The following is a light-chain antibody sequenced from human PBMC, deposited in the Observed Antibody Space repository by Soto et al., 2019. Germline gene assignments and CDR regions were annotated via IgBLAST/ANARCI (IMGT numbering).Light chain of an antibody. CDR1: QSVSSSY. V-gene: IGKV3-20*01. CDR2: GAS. J-gene: IGKJ4*01. Sequence: EIVLTQSPGTLSLCPGERATLSCRARQSVSSSYLAWYQQKPGQAPRLLIYGASSRATGIPDRFSGSGSGTDFTLTISRLEPEDFAVYYCQQYGSSPLTFGGGTKVEIK. CDR3: QQYGSSPLT.